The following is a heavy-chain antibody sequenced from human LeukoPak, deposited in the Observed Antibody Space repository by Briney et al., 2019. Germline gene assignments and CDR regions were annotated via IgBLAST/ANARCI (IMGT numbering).Heavy chain of an antibody. J-gene: IGHJ3*02. CDR2: ITWNSGSI. D-gene: IGHD5-18*01. V-gene: IGHV3-9*03. CDR3: AKGVGYSYGVAFDI. CDR1: GFTFDDYA. Sequence: LPGGSLRLSCVASGFTFDDYAMHWVRHAPGKGLEWVSSITWNSGSIVYADSVKGRFTISRDNAKNSLYLQMNSLRADDMALYYCAKGVGYSYGVAFDIWGQGTKVTVSS.